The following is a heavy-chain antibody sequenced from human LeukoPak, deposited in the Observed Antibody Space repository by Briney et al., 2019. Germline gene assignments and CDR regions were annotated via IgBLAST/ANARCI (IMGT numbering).Heavy chain of an antibody. CDR2: IFYSGST. CDR3: ARGKGNYDILTGIFDY. D-gene: IGHD3-9*01. V-gene: IGHV4-39*07. CDR1: GGSISSTSYY. J-gene: IGHJ4*02. Sequence: SETLSLTCTVSGGSISSTSYYWGWIRQPPGKGLEWIGSIFYSGSTYYNPSLKSRVTISLDTSKNEFSLKLSSVTAADTAVYYCARGKGNYDILTGIFDYWGQGTLVTVSS.